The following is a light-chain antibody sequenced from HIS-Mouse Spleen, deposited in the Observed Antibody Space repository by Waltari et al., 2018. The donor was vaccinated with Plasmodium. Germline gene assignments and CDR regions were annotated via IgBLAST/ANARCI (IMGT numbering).Light chain of an antibody. CDR3: QQYYSYLLT. CDR1: QGLSSY. V-gene: IGKV1-8*01. J-gene: IGKJ4*01. Sequence: AIRMTQSPSPFSASTGARVTIPCGASQGLSSYLAWYQQKPGKAPKLLLYAASTLQSGVPSRFSDSGSGTDFTLTISCLQSEDFATYYCQQYYSYLLTFGGGTKVEIK. CDR2: AAS.